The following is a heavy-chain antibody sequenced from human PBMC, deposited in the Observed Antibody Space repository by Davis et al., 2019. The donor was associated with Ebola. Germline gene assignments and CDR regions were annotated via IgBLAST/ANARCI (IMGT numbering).Heavy chain of an antibody. Sequence: SETLSLTCTVSGGSISVYYWSWIRQPPGKGLEWIGYIYYSGSTYYNPSLKSRVTISVDTSKNQFSLKLSSVTAADTAVYYCARHDPDSAFNVWGQGTMVTVSS. CDR1: GGSISVYY. V-gene: IGHV4-59*08. CDR2: IYYSGST. D-gene: IGHD2-21*01. CDR3: ARHDPDSAFNV. J-gene: IGHJ3*01.